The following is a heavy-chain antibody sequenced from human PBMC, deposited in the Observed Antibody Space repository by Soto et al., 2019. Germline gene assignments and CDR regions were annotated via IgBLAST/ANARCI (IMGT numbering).Heavy chain of an antibody. CDR3: ARASWFWESNGYFDY. CDR2: IIPILGIA. CDR1: GGTFSSYT. Sequence: SVKVSCKASGGTFSSYTISWVRQAPGQGLEWMGRIIPILGIANYAQKFQDTVTITADKSTSTAYMELSSLRSEDTAVYYCARASWFWESNGYFDYWSRGTLVTVSS. D-gene: IGHD3-10*01. J-gene: IGHJ4*02. V-gene: IGHV1-69*10.